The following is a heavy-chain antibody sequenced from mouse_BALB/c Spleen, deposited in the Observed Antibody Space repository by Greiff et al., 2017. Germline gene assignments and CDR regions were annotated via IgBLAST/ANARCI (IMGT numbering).Heavy chain of an antibody. CDR2: ISDGGSYT. CDR1: GFTFSDYY. D-gene: IGHD2-2*01. CDR3: ALGGYDVRAHYAMDY. V-gene: IGHV5-4*02. J-gene: IGHJ4*01. Sequence: VQLKESGGGLVKPGGSLKLSCAASGFTFSDYYMYWVRQTPEKRLEWVVTISDGGSYTYYPDSVKGRFTISRDNAKNNLYLQMSSLKSEDTAMYYCALGGYDVRAHYAMDYWGQGTSVTVSS.